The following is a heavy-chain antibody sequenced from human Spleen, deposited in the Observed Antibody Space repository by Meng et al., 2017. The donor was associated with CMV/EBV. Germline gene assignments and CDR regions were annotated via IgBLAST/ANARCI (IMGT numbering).Heavy chain of an antibody. J-gene: IGHJ4*02. CDR3: ARRNYDFWSGYRDS. CDR2: FSYTGNT. Sequence: WVRQAPGKGLEWLGSFSYTGNTYYNPSLKSRLTISVDPSKTQFSLKLSSVSAADTATYYCARRNYDFWSGYRDSWGRGTLVTVSS. V-gene: IGHV4-39*01. D-gene: IGHD3-3*01.